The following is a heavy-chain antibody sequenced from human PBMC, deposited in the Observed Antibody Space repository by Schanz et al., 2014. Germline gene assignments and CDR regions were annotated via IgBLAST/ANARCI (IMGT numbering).Heavy chain of an antibody. CDR1: GGSVSTYK. CDR2: ISYGGLS. V-gene: IGHV4-59*02. Sequence: QVQLQESGPGLVKPSETLSLTCTVSGGSVSTYKWGWIRQPPGKGLEYIGLISYGGLSDYNPTLKRRVTISLDTSKNQFSLTLNSVTAADTAVYYCAREWSSFDYWGQGALVSVSS. J-gene: IGHJ4*02. D-gene: IGHD3-10*01. CDR3: AREWSSFDY.